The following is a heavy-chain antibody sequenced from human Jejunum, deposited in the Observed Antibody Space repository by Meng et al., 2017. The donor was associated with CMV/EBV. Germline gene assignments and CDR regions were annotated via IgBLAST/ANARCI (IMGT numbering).Heavy chain of an antibody. CDR1: GFTFSEYY. CDR2: ISSHGSSI. J-gene: IGHJ4*02. CDR3: ARNWGPIDY. Sequence: LSWVASGFTFSEYYMSWIRQAPGKGLEWVSYISSHGSSIYYADSVKGRFTVSRDNAKNSVYLQMNSLRAEDAAVYYCARNWGPIDYWGQGTLVTVSS. V-gene: IGHV3-11*01. D-gene: IGHD7-27*01.